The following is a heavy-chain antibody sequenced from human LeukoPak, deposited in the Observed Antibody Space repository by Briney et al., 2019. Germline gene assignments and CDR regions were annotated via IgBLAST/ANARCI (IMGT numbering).Heavy chain of an antibody. Sequence: SETLSLTCTVSGGSVGSGTFYWSWVRQPPGKGLEWIGGIYYSWSTKYPPPLKHRFTISVQVSTNKFTVQLISVTAAETAVYNCARERAYYYESSGYREIYNWFHPWGQGTLVTVSS. CDR1: GGSVGSGTFY. V-gene: IGHV4-61*01. J-gene: IGHJ5*02. CDR2: IYYSWST. D-gene: IGHD3-22*01. CDR3: ARERAYYYESSGYREIYNWFHP.